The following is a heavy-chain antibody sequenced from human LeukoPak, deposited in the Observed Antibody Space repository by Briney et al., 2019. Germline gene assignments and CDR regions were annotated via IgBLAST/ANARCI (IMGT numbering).Heavy chain of an antibody. CDR1: GFTFSSYA. V-gene: IGHV3-23*01. D-gene: IGHD7-27*01. Sequence: GGSLRLSCVVSGFTFSSYAMSWVRQAPGKGLEWVSVIIGSGGSTYYADSVKGRFTISRDNSKNTLYLQMSSLRAEDTAVYYCAKDKNWAFDYWGQGTLVTVSS. J-gene: IGHJ4*02. CDR2: IIGSGGST. CDR3: AKDKNWAFDY.